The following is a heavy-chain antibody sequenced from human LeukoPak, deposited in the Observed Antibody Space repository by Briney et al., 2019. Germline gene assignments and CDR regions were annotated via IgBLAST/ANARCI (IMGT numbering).Heavy chain of an antibody. J-gene: IGHJ4*02. Sequence: PGGSLRLSCVASGFTFSSYAMSWVRQAPGKGLEWVSAISGSGSSTYYADSVKGRFTISRDNSKNTLYLQMNSLRAEDTAVYYCAKLTHPRLASKWALDYWGQGTLVTVSS. CDR1: GFTFSSYA. CDR3: AKLTHPRLASKWALDY. CDR2: ISGSGSST. V-gene: IGHV3-23*01. D-gene: IGHD5-24*01.